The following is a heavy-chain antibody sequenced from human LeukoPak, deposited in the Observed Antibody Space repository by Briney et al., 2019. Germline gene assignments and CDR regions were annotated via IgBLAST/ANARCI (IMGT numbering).Heavy chain of an antibody. D-gene: IGHD3-10*01. V-gene: IGHV3-30*04. CDR1: GFTFSSYV. CDR3: ARDSVLTMVRGVYDY. Sequence: GRSLRLSCAASGFTFSSYVMHWVRQAPGKGLEWVSVISYDGSNKYYADSVKGRFTISRDNSKNTLYLQMNSLRAEDTAVYYCARDSVLTMVRGVYDYWGQGTLVTVSS. CDR2: ISYDGSNK. J-gene: IGHJ4*02.